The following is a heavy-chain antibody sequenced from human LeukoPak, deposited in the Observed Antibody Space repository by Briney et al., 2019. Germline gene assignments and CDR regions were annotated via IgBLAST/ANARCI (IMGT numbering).Heavy chain of an antibody. J-gene: IGHJ6*02. CDR3: ARRNYSRNYYGMDV. CDR1: GDSITSGDYY. V-gene: IGHV4-39*01. D-gene: IGHD6-13*01. Sequence: SETLSLTCTVSGDSITSGDYYWTWIRQHPGKGLEWIGSIYYSGSTYYNPSLKSRVTISVDTSKNQFSLKLSSVTAADTAVYYCARRNYSRNYYGMDVWGQGTTVTVSS. CDR2: IYYSGST.